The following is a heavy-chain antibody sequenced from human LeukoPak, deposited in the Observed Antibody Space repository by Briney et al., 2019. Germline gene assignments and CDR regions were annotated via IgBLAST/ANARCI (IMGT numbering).Heavy chain of an antibody. V-gene: IGHV3-48*04. D-gene: IGHD6-19*01. Sequence: GGSLRLSCAAPGFTFSTYGMHWVRQAPGKGLEWVSYISSSGSTIYYADSVKGRFTISRDNAKNSLYLQMNSLRAEDTAVYYCARGKEYSSGWSKDYWGQGTLVTVSS. CDR2: ISSSGSTI. J-gene: IGHJ4*02. CDR3: ARGKEYSSGWSKDY. CDR1: GFTFSTYG.